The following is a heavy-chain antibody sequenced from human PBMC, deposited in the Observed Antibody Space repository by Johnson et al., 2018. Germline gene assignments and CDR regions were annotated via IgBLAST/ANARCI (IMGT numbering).Heavy chain of an antibody. D-gene: IGHD6-13*01. Sequence: QVQLVQSGGGLVKXGGSXRLXCAASGFTFSDYYMSWIRQAPGKGLEWVSYISSSGSTIYYADPVKGRFTISRDNAKNSLYLQMNSLRAEDTAVYYCARDIAAAGHSAIYYYYYMDVWGKGTTVTVSS. CDR1: GFTFSDYY. CDR3: ARDIAAAGHSAIYYYYYMDV. CDR2: ISSSGSTI. J-gene: IGHJ6*03. V-gene: IGHV3-11*01.